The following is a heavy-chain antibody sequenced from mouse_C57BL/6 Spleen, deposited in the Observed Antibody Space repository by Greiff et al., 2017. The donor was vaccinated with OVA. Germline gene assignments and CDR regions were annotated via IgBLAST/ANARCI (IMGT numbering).Heavy chain of an antibody. V-gene: IGHV3-6*01. CDR3: ARERSYGNYDRDYAMDY. J-gene: IGHJ4*01. CDR2: ISYDGSN. Sequence: EVKLQESGPGLVKPSQSLSLTCSVTGYSITSGYYWNWIRQFPGNKLEWMGYISYDGSNNYNPSLKNRISITRDTSKNQFFLKLNSVTTEDTATYYCARERSYGNYDRDYAMDYWGQGTSVTVSS. CDR1: GYSITSGYY. D-gene: IGHD2-1*01.